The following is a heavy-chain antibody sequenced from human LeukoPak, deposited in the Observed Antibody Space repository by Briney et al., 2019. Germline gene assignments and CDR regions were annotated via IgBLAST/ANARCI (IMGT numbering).Heavy chain of an antibody. V-gene: IGHV3-74*01. Sequence: GGSLRLSCAASGFTFSSYWMHWVRQAPGKGLVWVSHIRTDGNNAIYADSVKGRFTISRDTSKNTVYLQMSNLRVEDTAVYYCARGGFFDYWGQGTLVTVSS. CDR1: GFTFSSYW. D-gene: IGHD2-15*01. CDR3: ARGGFFDY. J-gene: IGHJ4*02. CDR2: IRTDGNNA.